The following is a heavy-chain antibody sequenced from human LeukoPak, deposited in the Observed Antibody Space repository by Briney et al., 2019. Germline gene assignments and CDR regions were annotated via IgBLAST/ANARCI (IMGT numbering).Heavy chain of an antibody. CDR3: ARDPSPARYCSSTSCSGDDY. CDR1: GFTFSSYW. D-gene: IGHD2-2*01. V-gene: IGHV3-74*01. Sequence: GGSLRLSCAASGFTFSSYWMHWVRHAPGKGLVWVSRINSDGSSTSYADSVKGRFTISRDNAKNTLYLQMNGLRAEDTAVYYCARDPSPARYCSSTSCSGDDYWGQGTLVTVS. J-gene: IGHJ4*02. CDR2: INSDGSST.